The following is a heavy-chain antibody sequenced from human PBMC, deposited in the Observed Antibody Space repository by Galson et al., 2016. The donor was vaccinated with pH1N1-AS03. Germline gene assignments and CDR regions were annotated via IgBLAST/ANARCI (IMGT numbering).Heavy chain of an antibody. D-gene: IGHD6-13*01. Sequence: SLRLSCATSGFTFSSYGMTWVRQAPGKGLEWVSSISVTVGSTYYADSVKGRVTISTDQSKNTPYLQMSSLRAEDTAVYYCAKAGSSWPPGWGSVDSWGQGTLVTVSS. CDR2: ISVTVGST. CDR3: AKAGSSWPPGWGSVDS. J-gene: IGHJ4*02. CDR1: GFTFSSYG. V-gene: IGHV3-23*01.